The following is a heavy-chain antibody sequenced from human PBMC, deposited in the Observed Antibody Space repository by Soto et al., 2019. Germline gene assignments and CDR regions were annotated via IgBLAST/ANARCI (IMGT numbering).Heavy chain of an antibody. CDR2: IYHSGST. CDR3: ARASYYYDSRGTFDY. J-gene: IGHJ4*02. V-gene: IGHV4-30-2*01. CDR1: GGSISSGGYS. D-gene: IGHD3-22*01. Sequence: SDTLSLTCAVSGGSISSGGYSWSWIRQPPGKGLEWIGYIYHSGSTYCNPSLKSRVTISVDRSKNQFSLKLSSVTAADTAVYYCARASYYYDSRGTFDYWGQGTLVTVSS.